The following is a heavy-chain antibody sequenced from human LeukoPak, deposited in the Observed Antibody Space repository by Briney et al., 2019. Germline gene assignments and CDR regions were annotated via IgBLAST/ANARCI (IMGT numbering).Heavy chain of an antibody. CDR3: ARLFTIFGAEGLYYFDY. D-gene: IGHD3-3*01. Sequence: SETLSLTCTVSGGSISSGDYYWSWIRQPPGKGLEWIGYIYYSGSTYYNPSLKSRVTISVDTSKNQFSLKLSSVTAADTAVYYCARLFTIFGAEGLYYFDYWGQGTLVTVSS. CDR2: IYYSGST. V-gene: IGHV4-30-4*08. CDR1: GGSISSGDYY. J-gene: IGHJ4*02.